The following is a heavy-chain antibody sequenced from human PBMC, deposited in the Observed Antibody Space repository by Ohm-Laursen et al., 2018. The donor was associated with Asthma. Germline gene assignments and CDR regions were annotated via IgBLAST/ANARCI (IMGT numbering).Heavy chain of an antibody. Sequence: SLRLSCAASGYTFSRYSIHWVRQIPGKGLEWVASISTASSFIYYADSVRGRFTISRDNAKNSLYLQMNSLRSEDTAVYYCARGNWNYGKIVDYWGQGTLVTVSS. CDR2: ISTASSFI. J-gene: IGHJ4*02. CDR3: ARGNWNYGKIVDY. V-gene: IGHV3-21*01. CDR1: GYTFSRYS. D-gene: IGHD1-7*01.